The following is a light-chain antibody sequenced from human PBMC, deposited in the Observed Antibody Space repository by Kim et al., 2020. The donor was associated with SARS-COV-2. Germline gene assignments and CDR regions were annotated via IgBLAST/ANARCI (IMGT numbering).Light chain of an antibody. J-gene: IGKJ1*01. CDR2: GAF. Sequence: EIVMTQSPATLSVSPGERATLSCRASQSVSSNLAWYQQKPGQAPRLLIYGAFTRATGIPARFSGGGSGSEFTLTISSLQSEDFAVHYCQQYNGWPTFGQGTKVDIK. CDR3: QQYNGWPT. V-gene: IGKV3-15*01. CDR1: QSVSSN.